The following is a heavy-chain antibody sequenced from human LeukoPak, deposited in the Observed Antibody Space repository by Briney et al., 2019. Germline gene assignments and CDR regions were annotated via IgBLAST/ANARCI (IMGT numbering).Heavy chain of an antibody. D-gene: IGHD3-10*01. CDR1: GGTLSSYA. Sequence: GASVKVSCKASGGTLSSYAISWVRQAPGQGLEWMGGIIPIFGTANYAQKFQGRVTITADESTSTAYMELSSLRSEDTAVYYCASFYGSGSPHYYYYYMDVWGKGTTVTVSS. CDR2: IIPIFGTA. V-gene: IGHV1-69*01. J-gene: IGHJ6*03. CDR3: ASFYGSGSPHYYYYYMDV.